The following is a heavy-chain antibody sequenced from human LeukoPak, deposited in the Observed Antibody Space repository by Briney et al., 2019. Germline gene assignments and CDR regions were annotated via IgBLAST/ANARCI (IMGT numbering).Heavy chain of an antibody. Sequence: GKSLRLSCAATGFTFGSSGMHWVRQAPGKGLEWVAVISFDGTNKYYADSVKGRFTISRDNSKNTLYLQMNSLRAEDTAVYYCAKERTGGYPPYWGQGTLVTVSS. CDR3: AKERTGGYPPY. V-gene: IGHV3-30*18. CDR2: ISFDGTNK. D-gene: IGHD5-18*01. J-gene: IGHJ4*02. CDR1: GFTFGSSG.